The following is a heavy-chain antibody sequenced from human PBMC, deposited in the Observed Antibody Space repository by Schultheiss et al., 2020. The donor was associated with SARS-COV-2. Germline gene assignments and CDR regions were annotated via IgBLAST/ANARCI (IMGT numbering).Heavy chain of an antibody. CDR2: ISWDGGST. CDR3: AREWYSYGMDV. V-gene: IGHV3-43*02. J-gene: IGHJ6*02. CDR1: GFTFSSYA. Sequence: GGSLRLSCAASGFTFSSYAMSWVRQAPGKGLEWVSLISWDGGSTYYADSVKGRFTISRDNSKNSLYLQMNSLRAEDTAVYYCAREWYSYGMDVWGQGTTVTVSS.